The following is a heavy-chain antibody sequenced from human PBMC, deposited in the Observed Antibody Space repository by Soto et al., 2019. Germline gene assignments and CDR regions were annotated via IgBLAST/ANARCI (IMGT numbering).Heavy chain of an antibody. CDR3: VRVAAAGGGNWFDP. V-gene: IGHV4-39*01. CDR2: IYYSGST. D-gene: IGHD6-13*01. Sequence: SETLSLTCTVSGGSISSSSYYWGWIRHPPGKGLEWIGSIYYSGSTYYNPSLKSRVTIYVDTSKNQFSLKLSSVTAADTAVYYCVRVAAAGGGNWFDPWGKGTLVKVSS. CDR1: GGSISSSSYY. J-gene: IGHJ5*02.